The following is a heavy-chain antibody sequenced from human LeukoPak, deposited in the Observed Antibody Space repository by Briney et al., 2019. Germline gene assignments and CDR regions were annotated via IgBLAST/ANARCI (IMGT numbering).Heavy chain of an antibody. D-gene: IGHD6-13*01. CDR1: GFTSSSYA. Sequence: GGSLRLSCAASGFTSSSYALNWVRQAPGKGLEWVATVSGSGDRMYHADSVKGRFTISRDNSKNTIYLQMNSLRAEDTALYYCAKTAAAPGFDFWGQGTLVTVSS. CDR3: AKTAAAPGFDF. J-gene: IGHJ4*02. CDR2: VSGSGDRM. V-gene: IGHV3-23*01.